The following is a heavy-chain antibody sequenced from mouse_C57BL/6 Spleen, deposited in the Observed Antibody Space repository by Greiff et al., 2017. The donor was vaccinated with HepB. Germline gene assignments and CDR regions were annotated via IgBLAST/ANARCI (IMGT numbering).Heavy chain of an antibody. CDR1: GYSITSGYY. CDR2: ISYDGSN. J-gene: IGHJ3*01. D-gene: IGHD1-1*01. V-gene: IGHV3-6*01. Sequence: EVQLKESGPGLVKPSQSLSLTCSVTGYSITSGYYWNWIRQFPGNKLEWMGYISYDGSNNYNPSLKNRISITRDTSKNQFFLKLNSVTTEDTATYYCAREYYYGSWFAYWGQGTLVTVSA. CDR3: AREYYYGSWFAY.